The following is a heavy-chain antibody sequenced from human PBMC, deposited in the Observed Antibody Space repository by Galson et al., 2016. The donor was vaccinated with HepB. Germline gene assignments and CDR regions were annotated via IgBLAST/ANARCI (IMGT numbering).Heavy chain of an antibody. D-gene: IGHD2-2*01. Sequence: SETLSLTCTVSGGSISSSNSYWGWIRQPPGKGLEWIASMFYSGSTYYNPSLKSRVTISVETSKNQFSLKLISVTAADTAVYYCARPRTNHWGQGTLVTVSS. CDR2: MFYSGST. CDR3: ARPRTNH. J-gene: IGHJ4*02. CDR1: GGSISSSNSY. V-gene: IGHV4-39*01.